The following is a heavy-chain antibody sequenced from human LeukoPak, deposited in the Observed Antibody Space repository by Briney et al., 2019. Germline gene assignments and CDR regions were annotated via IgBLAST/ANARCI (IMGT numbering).Heavy chain of an antibody. J-gene: IGHJ4*02. CDR2: IIPIFGTA. Sequence: SVKVSCKASGGTFSSYAISWVRQAPGQGLEWMGGIIPIFGTANYAQKFQGRVTITTDESTSTAYMELSSLRSEDTAVYYCASHYCSSTCCLWCFDYWGQGTLVTVSS. V-gene: IGHV1-69*05. CDR1: GGTFSSYA. D-gene: IGHD2-2*01. CDR3: ASHYCSSTCCLWCFDY.